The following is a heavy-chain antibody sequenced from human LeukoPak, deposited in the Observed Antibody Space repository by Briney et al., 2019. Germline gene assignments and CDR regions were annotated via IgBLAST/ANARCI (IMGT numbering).Heavy chain of an antibody. J-gene: IGHJ3*02. CDR2: IGANSAI. V-gene: IGHV3-48*02. CDR3: AREGYYGAFDI. Sequence: GGSLRLSCAASGFTFSDYSMNWVRQAPGKGLEWVSYIGANSAIYYADSVKGRFTISRDNAKNSLSLQMNSLRDDDTAVYHCAREGYYGAFDIWGQGTMVTVSS. D-gene: IGHD3-10*01. CDR1: GFTFSDYS.